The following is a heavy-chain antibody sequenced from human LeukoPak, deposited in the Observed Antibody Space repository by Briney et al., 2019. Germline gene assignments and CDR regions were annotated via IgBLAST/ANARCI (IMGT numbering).Heavy chain of an antibody. CDR1: GFTFSIYS. D-gene: IGHD3-3*01. CDR3: TKEVRFQIDY. J-gene: IGHJ4*02. CDR2: INSGGGTT. V-gene: IGHV3-48*01. Sequence: GGSLRLSCAASGFTFSIYSMNWVRQVPGKGLEWISYINSGGGTTYYADSVKGRFTISRDNAKNSLYLQMNSLRAEDTAVYYCTKEVRFQIDYWGQGTLVTVSA.